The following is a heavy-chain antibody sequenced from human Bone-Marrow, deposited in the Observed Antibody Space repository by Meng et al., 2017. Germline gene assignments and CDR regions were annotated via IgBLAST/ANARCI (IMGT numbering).Heavy chain of an antibody. CDR3: AGLFYDFDY. CDR2: IYRGGNT. D-gene: IGHD3-3*01. J-gene: IGHJ4*02. CDR1: GYSINTDYY. Sequence: SETLSLTCTVSGYSINTDYYWGWIRQAPGKGLEWIGSIYRGGNTYYNPSLKSRVSISVDTSKNQFSLNLTSVTATDTAVYYCAGLFYDFDYWGQGTLVTVSS. V-gene: IGHV4-38-2*02.